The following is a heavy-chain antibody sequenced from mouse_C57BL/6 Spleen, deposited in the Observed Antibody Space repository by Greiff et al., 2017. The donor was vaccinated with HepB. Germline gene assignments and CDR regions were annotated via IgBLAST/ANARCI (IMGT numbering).Heavy chain of an antibody. Sequence: EVKLMESGGGLVKPGGSLKLSCAASGFTFSDYGMHWVRQAPEKGLEWVAYISSGSSTIYYADTVKGRFTISRDNAKNTLFLQMTSLRSEDTAMYYCARITQDYAMDYWGQGTSVTVSS. CDR2: ISSGSSTI. CDR1: GFTFSDYG. D-gene: IGHD3-2*02. V-gene: IGHV5-17*01. J-gene: IGHJ4*01. CDR3: ARITQDYAMDY.